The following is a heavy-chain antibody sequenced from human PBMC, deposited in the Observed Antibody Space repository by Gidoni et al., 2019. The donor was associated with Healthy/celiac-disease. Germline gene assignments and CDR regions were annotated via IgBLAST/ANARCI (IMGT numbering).Heavy chain of an antibody. CDR3: ASYGGVVTPRGFDP. J-gene: IGHJ5*02. CDR1: GFPVSSYA. Sequence: EVQLLESGGGLVQPGGSLRLSCAASGFPVSSYAMTWVRQAPGTGLGWVSAISGSGGSTYYADSVKGRFTISRDNSKNTLYLQMNSLRAEDTAVYYCASYGGVVTPRGFDPWGQGTLVTVSS. V-gene: IGHV3-23*01. CDR2: ISGSGGST. D-gene: IGHD3-16*01.